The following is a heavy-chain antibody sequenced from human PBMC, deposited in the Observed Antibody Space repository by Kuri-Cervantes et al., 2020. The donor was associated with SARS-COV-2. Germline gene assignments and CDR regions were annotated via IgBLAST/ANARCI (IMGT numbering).Heavy chain of an antibody. CDR3: ARAELTGIDY. Sequence: GESLKISCAASGFTFSDYYMSWIRQAPGKGLEWVSYISSSGSTIYYADSVKGQFTISRDNAKNSLYLQMNSLRAEDTAVYYCARAELTGIDYWGQGTLVTVSS. V-gene: IGHV3-11*01. D-gene: IGHD7-27*01. J-gene: IGHJ4*02. CDR1: GFTFSDYY. CDR2: ISSSGSTI.